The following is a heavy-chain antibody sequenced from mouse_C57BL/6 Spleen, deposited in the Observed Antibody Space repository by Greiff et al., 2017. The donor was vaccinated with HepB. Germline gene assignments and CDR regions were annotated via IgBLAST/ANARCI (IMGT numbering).Heavy chain of an antibody. D-gene: IGHD1-1*01. CDR1: GFTFSSYA. V-gene: IGHV5-4*01. CDR2: ISDGGSYT. Sequence: EVQLVESGGGLVKPGGSLKLSCAASGFTFSSYAMSWVRQTPEKRLEWVATISDGGSYTYYPDNVKGRFTISRDNAKNNLYLQMSHLKSEDTAMYYCARDSGLLRGFAYWGQGTLVTVSA. CDR3: ARDSGLLRGFAY. J-gene: IGHJ3*01.